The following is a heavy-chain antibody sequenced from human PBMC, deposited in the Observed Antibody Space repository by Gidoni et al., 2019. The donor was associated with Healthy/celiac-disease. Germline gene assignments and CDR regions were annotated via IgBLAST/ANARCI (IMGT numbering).Heavy chain of an antibody. V-gene: IGHV4-34*01. CDR1: GGSFSGYY. J-gene: IGHJ6*02. Sequence: QVQLQQWGAGLLKPSATLSLTCAVYGGSFSGYYWSWIRQPPGKGLEWIGEINHSGSTNYNPSLKSRVTISVDTSKNQFSLKLSSVTAADTAVYYCARVRVAAALNSRYYYYYGMDVWGQGTTVTVSS. CDR3: ARVRVAAALNSRYYYYYGMDV. D-gene: IGHD6-13*01. CDR2: INHSGST.